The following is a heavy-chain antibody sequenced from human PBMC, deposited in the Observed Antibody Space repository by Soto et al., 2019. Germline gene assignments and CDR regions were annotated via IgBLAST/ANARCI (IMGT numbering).Heavy chain of an antibody. V-gene: IGHV3-53*01. D-gene: IGHD2-15*01. Sequence: GGSLRLSCAASGFTVSSNYMSWVRQAPGKGLEWVSVIYSGGSTYYADSVKGRFTISRDNSKNTLYLQMNSLRAEDTAVYYCARGYCSGGRCLTYFDYWGQGTLVAFSS. CDR1: GFTVSSNY. CDR3: ARGYCSGGRCLTYFDY. CDR2: IYSGGST. J-gene: IGHJ4*02.